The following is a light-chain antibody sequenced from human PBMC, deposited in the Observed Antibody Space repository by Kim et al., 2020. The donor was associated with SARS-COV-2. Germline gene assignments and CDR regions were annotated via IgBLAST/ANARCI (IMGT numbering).Light chain of an antibody. Sequence: DVQMTQSPSSLSASIGDRVTITCQASQYITNYLNWYQQKPGQAPKILISGASILQGGVPSRFSGSGSGTDFTFTITSLQPEDIATYYCQQYYNLPLTFGQGTRLEIK. CDR2: GAS. CDR1: QYITNY. V-gene: IGKV1-33*01. J-gene: IGKJ5*01. CDR3: QQYYNLPLT.